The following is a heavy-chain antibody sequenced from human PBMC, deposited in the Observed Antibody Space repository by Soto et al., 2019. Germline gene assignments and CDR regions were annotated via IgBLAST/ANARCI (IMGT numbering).Heavy chain of an antibody. CDR3: ARVRANDHEIDY. CDR2: IKRDGSEK. CDR1: GFMFGSYW. Sequence: EVQLVESGGGLVQPGGSLRLSCAASGFMFGSYWMTWVRHAPGKGLEWVANIKRDGSEKFYVDSVKGRFTISRDNADNSLFLHMNSLRAEDTAIYYCARVRANDHEIDYWGQGALVTVS. V-gene: IGHV3-7*03. J-gene: IGHJ4*02.